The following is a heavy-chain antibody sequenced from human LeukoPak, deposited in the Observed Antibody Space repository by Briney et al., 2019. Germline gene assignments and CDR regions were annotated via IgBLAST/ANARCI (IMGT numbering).Heavy chain of an antibody. CDR3: ARDGLQPHDGYMDV. J-gene: IGHJ6*03. V-gene: IGHV4-39*07. CDR2: IYYSGST. D-gene: IGHD5-24*01. Sequence: SETLSLTCTVSGGSISSSSYYWGWIRQPPGKGLEWIGSIYYSGSTYYNPSLKSRVTISVDRSKNQFSLKLSSVTAADTAVYYCARDGLQPHDGYMDVWGKGTTVTVSS. CDR1: GGSISSSSYY.